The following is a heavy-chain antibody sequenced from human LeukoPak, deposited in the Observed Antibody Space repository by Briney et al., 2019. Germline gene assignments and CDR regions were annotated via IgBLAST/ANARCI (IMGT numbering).Heavy chain of an antibody. J-gene: IGHJ4*02. CDR1: GFTFSSRW. V-gene: IGHV3-74*01. CDR3: ARGPNSNWSGLDF. CDR2: INSDVSSA. D-gene: IGHD6-6*01. Sequence: GGSLRLSCAASGFTFSSRWMHWVRQAPGKGLVWVSRINSDVSSAGYADSVKGRFAISRDDAKNTLYLQMNSLRAEDTAVYYCARGPNSNWSGLDFWGQGTLLTVSS.